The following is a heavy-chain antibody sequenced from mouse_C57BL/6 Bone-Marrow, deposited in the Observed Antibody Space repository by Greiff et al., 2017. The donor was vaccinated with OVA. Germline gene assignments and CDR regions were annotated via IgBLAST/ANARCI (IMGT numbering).Heavy chain of an antibody. J-gene: IGHJ3*01. D-gene: IGHD3-2*02. CDR1: GYTFTDYY. V-gene: IGHV1-19*01. Sequence: EVQLQQSGPVLVKPGASVKMSCKASGYTFTDYYMNWVKQSHGKSLEWIGVINPYNGGTSYNQKFKGKATLTVDKSSSTAYMELNSLTSEDSAVYYCARAAQATRFAYWGQGTLVTVSA. CDR2: INPYNGGT. CDR3: ARAAQATRFAY.